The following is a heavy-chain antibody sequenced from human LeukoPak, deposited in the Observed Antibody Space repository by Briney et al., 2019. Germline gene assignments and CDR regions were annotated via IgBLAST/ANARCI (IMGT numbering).Heavy chain of an antibody. V-gene: IGHV1-2*02. CDR3: ARGVSRHYDILTGYYQYYYYGMDV. J-gene: IGHJ6*02. Sequence: ASVKVSCKASGYTFTGYYMHWVRQAPGQGLEWMGWINPNSGGTNYAQKFQGRVTMTRDTSISTAYMELSRLRSDDTAAYYCARGVSRHYDILTGYYQYYYYGMDVWGQGTTVTVSS. D-gene: IGHD3-9*01. CDR1: GYTFTGYY. CDR2: INPNSGGT.